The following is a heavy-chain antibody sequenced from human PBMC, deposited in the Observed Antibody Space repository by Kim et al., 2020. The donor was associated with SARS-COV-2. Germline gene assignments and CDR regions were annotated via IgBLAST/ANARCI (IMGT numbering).Heavy chain of an antibody. CDR2: TYKRPRGIK. Sequence: SQTLSLTCAISGDSVSSNSAAWNWIRQSPARGLEWLGGTYKRPRGIKDYAGSVKSRITINADTSKNQFSLQLNSVSPEDTAVYYCARDTPGQKAYDIWGQGTMVTVSS. CDR1: GDSVSSNSAA. CDR3: ARDTPGQKAYDI. J-gene: IGHJ3*02. V-gene: IGHV6-1*01.